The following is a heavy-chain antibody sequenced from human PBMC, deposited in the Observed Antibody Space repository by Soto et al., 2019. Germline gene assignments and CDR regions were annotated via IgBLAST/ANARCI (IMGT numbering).Heavy chain of an antibody. D-gene: IGHD1-26*01. CDR1: GGSISVYY. CDR3: ARGVGSSPPRY. J-gene: IGHJ4*02. V-gene: IGHV4-59*01. CDR2: VYDSGSP. Sequence: QVQLQESGPGQVKPSETLPLTCTISGGSISVYYWSWIRQPPGQSLEWIGYVYDSGSPYYNPSLRSRVIISADTSKNQISLKLTSATAADTAVYYCARGVGSSPPRYWGRGTLVTVSS.